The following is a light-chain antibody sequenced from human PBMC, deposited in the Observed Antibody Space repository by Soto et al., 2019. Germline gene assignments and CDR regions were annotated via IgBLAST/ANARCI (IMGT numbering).Light chain of an antibody. CDR3: NSQRSSGTRV. CDR1: SSDVGGYKH. V-gene: IGLV2-14*01. Sequence: QSSLTRPASVAGSPGQSITISCTGTSSDVGGYKHVSWYQHHPGKAPKLMIYEVSNRPSGVSNRFSGSKSGYTASLTISGLQAEDEADYYCNSQRSSGTRVFGTGTKVTVL. J-gene: IGLJ1*01. CDR2: EVS.